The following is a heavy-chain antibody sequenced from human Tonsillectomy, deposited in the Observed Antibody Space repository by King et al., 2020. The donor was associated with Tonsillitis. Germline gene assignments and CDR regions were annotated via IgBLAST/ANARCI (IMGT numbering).Heavy chain of an antibody. D-gene: IGHD5-24*01. V-gene: IGHV4-34*01. Sequence: VQLQQWGAGLLKPSETLSLTCVVYGGSFSGYYWSWIRQPPGKGLEWIGEINHIGITNNNPSLKSRVTMSVDTSKNQFSLKLSSLTAADTAVYYCARGGWPFDNDDAFDIWGQGTVVTVS. J-gene: IGHJ3*02. CDR3: ARGGWPFDNDDAFDI. CDR2: INHIGIT. CDR1: GGSFSGYY.